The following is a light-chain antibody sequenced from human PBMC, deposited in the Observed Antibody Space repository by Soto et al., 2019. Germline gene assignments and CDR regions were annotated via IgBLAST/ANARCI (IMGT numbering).Light chain of an antibody. CDR1: TSNIGYNG. J-gene: IGLJ3*02. CDR3: AAWDDSLDHWV. Sequence: QSVLTQPPSVSGAPRQRVTISCSGSTSNIGYNGVNWYQHLPGQAPKLLMYFDDLLPSGISDRFSGSKSGTSASLAISGLQSEDEADYYCAAWDDSLDHWVFGGGTKVTVL. V-gene: IGLV1-36*01. CDR2: FDD.